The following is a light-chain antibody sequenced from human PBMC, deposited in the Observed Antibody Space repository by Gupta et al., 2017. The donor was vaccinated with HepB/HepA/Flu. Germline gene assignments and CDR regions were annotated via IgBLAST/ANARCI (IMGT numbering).Light chain of an antibody. CDR2: RNN. CDR1: ASNIGTNH. J-gene: IGLJ2*01. Sequence: SVLTPPPSASGTPGQGVTISCSVSASNIGTNHVYWYQQLPGTAPKLLIYRNNQRPSGVPDRFSVSKSGTSASMAISGLRAEDEADYYCEAGDDRGSGPVFGGGTKLTVL. V-gene: IGLV1-47*01. CDR3: EAGDDRGSGPV.